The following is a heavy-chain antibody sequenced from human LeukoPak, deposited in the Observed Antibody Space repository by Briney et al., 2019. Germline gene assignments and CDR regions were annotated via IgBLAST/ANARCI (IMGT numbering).Heavy chain of an antibody. J-gene: IGHJ4*02. V-gene: IGHV4-39*01. Sequence: SETLSLTCSVSGDSITTTSYYWAWIRQPPEKGLEWLESIYYTGGTQYSQSLKSRLTMSVDTSKNQFSLKLNSVTAADTAVYYCARHGGTRITLVEVYYFDYWGQGALVTVSS. D-gene: IGHD4-11*01. CDR2: IYYTGGT. CDR1: GDSITTTSYY. CDR3: ARHGGTRITLVEVYYFDY.